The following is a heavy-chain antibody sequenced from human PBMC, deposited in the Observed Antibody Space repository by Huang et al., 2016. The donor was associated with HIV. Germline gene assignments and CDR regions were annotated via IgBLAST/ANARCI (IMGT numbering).Heavy chain of an antibody. CDR1: GFNFNNYD. D-gene: IGHD3-22*01. CDR2: MNPKSGKT. Sequence: QVQLVQSGAEVKKPGASVKVSCKASGFNFNNYDFNWVRQASGQGLEWMGWMNPKSGKTGYAQKFQGRVTITRNTSITTAYMELRSLRSEDTAVYYCARARGFLYDSTGYYSRYYFDSWGQGTLVTISS. V-gene: IGHV1-8*03. CDR3: ARARGFLYDSTGYYSRYYFDS. J-gene: IGHJ4*02.